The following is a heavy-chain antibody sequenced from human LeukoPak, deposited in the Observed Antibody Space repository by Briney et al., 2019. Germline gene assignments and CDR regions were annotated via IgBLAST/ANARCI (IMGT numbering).Heavy chain of an antibody. CDR1: GFTFSSYA. CDR2: ISYDGSNK. Sequence: GGSLRLSCAASGFTFSSYAMHWVRQAPGKGLEWVAVISYDGSNKYYADSVKGRFTISRDNSKNTLYLQMNSLRAEDTAVYYCARDVEDGSLNWFDPWGQGTLVTVSS. D-gene: IGHD6-6*01. V-gene: IGHV3-30-3*01. CDR3: ARDVEDGSLNWFDP. J-gene: IGHJ5*02.